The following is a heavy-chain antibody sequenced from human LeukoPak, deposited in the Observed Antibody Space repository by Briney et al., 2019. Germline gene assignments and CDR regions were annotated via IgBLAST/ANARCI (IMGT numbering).Heavy chain of an antibody. Sequence: KPGRSQRLSCAASGFILSNAWMSCVRQAPGKRLEWVGRIKSKTDGGTTDYAAPVKGRFTISRDDSKNTLYLQMNTLKTEDTGVYYCTTGTYSSSYYWGQGTLVTVSS. J-gene: IGHJ4*02. D-gene: IGHD6-6*01. V-gene: IGHV3-15*01. CDR1: GFILSNAW. CDR3: TTGTYSSSYY. CDR2: IKSKTDGGTT.